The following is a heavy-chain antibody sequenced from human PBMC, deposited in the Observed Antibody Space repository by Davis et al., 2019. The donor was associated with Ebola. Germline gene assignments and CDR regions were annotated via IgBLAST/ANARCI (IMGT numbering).Heavy chain of an antibody. V-gene: IGHV4-34*01. J-gene: IGHJ4*02. CDR1: GGSFSGYY. CDR2: INHSGST. Sequence: QTLSLTRAVYGGSFSGYYWSWIRQPPGKGLEWIGEINHSGSTNYNPSLKSRVTISVDTSKNQFSLKLSSATAADTAVYYCARFRVWGGYRYPFLDYWGQGTLVTVSS. CDR3: ARFRVWGGYRYPFLDY. D-gene: IGHD3-16*02.